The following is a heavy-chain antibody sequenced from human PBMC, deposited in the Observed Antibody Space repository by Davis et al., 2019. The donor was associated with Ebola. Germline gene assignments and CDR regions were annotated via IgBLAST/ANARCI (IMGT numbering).Heavy chain of an antibody. CDR2: INNDGSDT. D-gene: IGHD1-1*01. CDR1: GFTFSNYW. CDR3: ARASIGRGDY. Sequence: PGGSLRLSCAASGFTFSNYWMHWVRHDPGKGLVWVSSINNDGSDTRYADSVKGRFTISRDNAKNTLYLQMNSLRAEDTAVYYCARASIGRGDYWGQGTLVTVSS. V-gene: IGHV3-74*01. J-gene: IGHJ4*02.